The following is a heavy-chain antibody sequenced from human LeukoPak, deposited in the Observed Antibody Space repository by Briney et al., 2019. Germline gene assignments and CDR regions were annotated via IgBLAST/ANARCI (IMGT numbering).Heavy chain of an antibody. D-gene: IGHD6-6*01. CDR1: GGTFSSYA. V-gene: IGHV1-69*05. J-gene: IGHJ4*02. Sequence: GASVKVSCKASGGTFSSYAISWVRQAPGQGLEWMGGIIPIFGTANYAQKLQGRVTMTTDTSTSTAYMELRSLRSDDTAVYYCARGEVEYSSSSGPFFDYWGQGTLVTVSS. CDR3: ARGEVEYSSSSGPFFDY. CDR2: IIPIFGTA.